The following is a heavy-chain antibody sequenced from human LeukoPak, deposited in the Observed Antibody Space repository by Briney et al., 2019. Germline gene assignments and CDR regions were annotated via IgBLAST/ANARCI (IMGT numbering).Heavy chain of an antibody. D-gene: IGHD4-17*01. J-gene: IGHJ4*02. CDR2: IIPILGIA. Sequence: SVKVSCKASGGTFSSYAISWVRQAPGQGLEWVGRIIPILGIANYAQKFQGRVTITADKSTSTAYMELSSLRSEDTAVYYCARGSRDYGDYGYWGQGTLVTVSS. CDR3: ARGSRDYGDYGY. CDR1: GGTFSSYA. V-gene: IGHV1-69*04.